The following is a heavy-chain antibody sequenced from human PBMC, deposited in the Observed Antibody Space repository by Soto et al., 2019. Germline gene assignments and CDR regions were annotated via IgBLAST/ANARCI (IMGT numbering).Heavy chain of an antibody. V-gene: IGHV3-30*04. J-gene: IGHJ4*02. Sequence: GGSLRLSCAASGFTFSSYAMSWVRQAPGKGLEWVSVISCDGSSKYYADSVKGRFTVSRDNSKNTLYLQMNSLRAEDTAVYFCARYSGKYQGPIDYWGQGTLVTVSS. CDR1: GFTFSSYA. CDR2: ISCDGSSK. D-gene: IGHD1-26*01. CDR3: ARYSGKYQGPIDY.